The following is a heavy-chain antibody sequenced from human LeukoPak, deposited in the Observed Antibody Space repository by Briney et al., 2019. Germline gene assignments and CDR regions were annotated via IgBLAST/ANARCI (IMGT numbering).Heavy chain of an antibody. V-gene: IGHV4-38-2*01. J-gene: IGHJ4*02. Sequence: SETLSLTCAVSGYSISSGYYWGWIRQPPGKGLEWIGSIYHSGSTYYNPSLKSRVTISVDTSKNQFSLKLSSVTAADMAVYYCARILGPQSSTYYDFWSGYYFDYWGQGTLVTVSS. CDR3: ARILGPQSSTYYDFWSGYYFDY. CDR1: GYSISSGYY. CDR2: IYHSGST. D-gene: IGHD3-3*01.